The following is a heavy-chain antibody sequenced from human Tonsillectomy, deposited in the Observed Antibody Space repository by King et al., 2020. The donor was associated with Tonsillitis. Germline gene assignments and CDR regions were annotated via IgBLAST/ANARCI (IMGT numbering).Heavy chain of an antibody. J-gene: IGHJ3*02. D-gene: IGHD1-26*01. CDR1: GFSLSTSGMC. Sequence: VTLQESGPALVKPTQTLTLTCTFSGFSLSTSGMCVSWIRQPPGKGLEWLARIDWDDEKFYSTSLKTRLTISKDTSKKQVVLTMTNMDPVDTATYYCARFTVVGGRDAFDIWGQGTMVTVSS. CDR3: ARFTVVGGRDAFDI. V-gene: IGHV2-70*04. CDR2: IDWDDEK.